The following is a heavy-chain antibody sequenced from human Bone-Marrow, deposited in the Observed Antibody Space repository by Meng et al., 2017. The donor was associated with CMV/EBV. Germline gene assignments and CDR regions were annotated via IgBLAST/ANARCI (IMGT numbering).Heavy chain of an antibody. J-gene: IGHJ4*02. V-gene: IGHV1-18*01. CDR2: ISAYNGNT. Sequence: ASVKVSCKASGYTFTNFAFNWVRQAPGQGLEWMGWISAYNGNTNYAQNLQGRVTMTTVTSTSTAYMELRSLRSDDTAVYYCARDGQGLGELSSFNDYWGQGTLVTVSS. CDR1: GYTFTNFA. CDR3: ARDGQGLGELSSFNDY. D-gene: IGHD3-16*02.